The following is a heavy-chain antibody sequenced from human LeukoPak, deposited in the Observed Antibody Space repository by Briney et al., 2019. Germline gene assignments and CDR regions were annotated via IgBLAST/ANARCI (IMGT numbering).Heavy chain of an antibody. CDR1: GYTFTSYG. D-gene: IGHD5-18*01. Sequence: ASVKVSCKASGYTFTSYGISWVRQAPGQGLEWMGWISAYNGNTNYAQKFQGRVTMTEDTSTDTAYMELSSLRSEDTAVYYCAARQLWSSQYYFDYWGQGTLVTVSS. V-gene: IGHV1-18*01. J-gene: IGHJ4*02. CDR2: ISAYNGNT. CDR3: AARQLWSSQYYFDY.